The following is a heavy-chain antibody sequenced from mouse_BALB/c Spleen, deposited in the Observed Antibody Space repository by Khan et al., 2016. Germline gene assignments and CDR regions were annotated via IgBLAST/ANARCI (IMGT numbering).Heavy chain of an antibody. Sequence: EVQLQESGPGLVKPSQSLSLTCTVTGYSITSDYAWNWIRQFPGNRLEWMGYISYSGSTSYNPSLKSRISITRDTSKNQFFLQVNSVTSEDTATYYCARSDYGDKDAMDYWGQGTSVTVSS. CDR1: GYSITSDYA. J-gene: IGHJ4*01. V-gene: IGHV3-2*02. CDR3: ARSDYGDKDAMDY. CDR2: ISYSGST. D-gene: IGHD1-1*01.